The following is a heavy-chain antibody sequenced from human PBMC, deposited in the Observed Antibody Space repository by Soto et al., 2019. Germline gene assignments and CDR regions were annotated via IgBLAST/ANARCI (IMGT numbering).Heavy chain of an antibody. CDR3: AKNGPSSGSGAFDI. CDR2: ISYDGNNK. Sequence: QVQLVESGGGVVQPGRSLRLSCAASGFTFSSYGIHWVRQAPGKGLEWVAVISYDGNNKYYADSVKGRFTISRDNSKNTPYLQMNSLRAEDKAVYYCAKNGPSSGSGAFDIWGQGTMVTVSS. J-gene: IGHJ3*02. V-gene: IGHV3-30*18. D-gene: IGHD3-10*01. CDR1: GFTFSSYG.